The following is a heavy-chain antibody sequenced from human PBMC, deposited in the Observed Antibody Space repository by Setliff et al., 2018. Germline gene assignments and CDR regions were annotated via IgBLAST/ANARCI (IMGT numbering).Heavy chain of an antibody. CDR2: IFHDGRDI. CDR3: ASIDWGENFYNTDV. J-gene: IGHJ6*03. CDR1: GFTFSGYG. D-gene: IGHD7-27*01. V-gene: IGHV3-33*03. Sequence: LRLSCAASGFTFSGYGMHWVRQAPGKGLEWVAIIFHDGRDIYYGDSVRGRFTISRDNAKNTLYLQMNSLRAEDTAVYFCASIDWGENFYNTDVWGKGTTVTVSS.